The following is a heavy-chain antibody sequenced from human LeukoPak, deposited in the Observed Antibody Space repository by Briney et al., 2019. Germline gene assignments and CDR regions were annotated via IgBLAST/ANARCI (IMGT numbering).Heavy chain of an antibody. CDR1: GDTITGYY. V-gene: IGHV1-2*04. CDR3: ARNSGWYFAYFDY. D-gene: IGHD6-19*01. CDR2: SNPNSGGT. Sequence: ASVKVSCKASGDTITGYYMDRVRQAPGQWLEWMGWSNPNSGGTNYAQKFQGWVTMTRDTSISTAYMELSRLRSDDTAVYYCARNSGWYFAYFDYWGQGTLVTVSS. J-gene: IGHJ4*02.